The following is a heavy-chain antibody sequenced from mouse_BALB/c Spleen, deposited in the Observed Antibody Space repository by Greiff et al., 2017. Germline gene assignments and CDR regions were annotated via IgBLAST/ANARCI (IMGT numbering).Heavy chain of an antibody. CDR1: GFNIKDYY. V-gene: IGHV14-4*02. J-gene: IGHJ3*01. Sequence: EVQLQQSGAELVRPGASVKLSCTASGFNIKDYYMHWVKQRPEQGLEWIGWIDPENGDTEYAPKFQGKATMTADTSSNTAYLQLSSLTSEDTAVYYCNAGDDNQYLAYWGQGTLVTVSA. D-gene: IGHD5-1*01. CDR3: NAGDDNQYLAY. CDR2: IDPENGDT.